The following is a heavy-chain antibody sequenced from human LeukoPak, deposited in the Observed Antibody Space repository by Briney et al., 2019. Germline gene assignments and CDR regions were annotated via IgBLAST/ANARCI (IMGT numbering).Heavy chain of an antibody. Sequence: ASVKVSCRASGYTFTGYYMHWVRQAPGQGLEWMGWINPNSGGTNYAQKFQGRVTMTRDTSISTAYMELSRLRSDDTAVYYCARSWENVAYAFDIWGQGTMVTVSS. D-gene: IGHD1-26*01. CDR1: GYTFTGYY. V-gene: IGHV1-2*02. J-gene: IGHJ3*02. CDR2: INPNSGGT. CDR3: ARSWENVAYAFDI.